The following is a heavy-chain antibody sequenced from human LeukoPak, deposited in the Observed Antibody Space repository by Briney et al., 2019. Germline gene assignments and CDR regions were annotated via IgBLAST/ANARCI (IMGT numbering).Heavy chain of an antibody. CDR3: ARGVYCSGGSCYRPLDY. D-gene: IGHD2-15*01. CDR2: MNHSGST. V-gene: IGHV4-34*01. J-gene: IGHJ4*02. CDR1: GGSFSGYY. Sequence: SETLSLTCAVYGGSFSGYYWSWIRQPPGKGLEWIGEMNHSGSTNYNPSLKSRVTISVDTSKNQFSLRLSSVIAADTAVYYCARGVYCSGGSCYRPLDYWGQGTLVTVSS.